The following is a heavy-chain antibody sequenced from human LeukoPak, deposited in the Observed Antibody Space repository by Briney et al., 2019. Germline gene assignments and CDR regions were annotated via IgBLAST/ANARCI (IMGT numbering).Heavy chain of an antibody. D-gene: IGHD2-15*01. CDR2: ISAYNGYA. CDR1: GYTFTSYG. CDR3: ARNDSSAYDS. V-gene: IGHV1-18*01. J-gene: IGHJ4*02. Sequence: ASVKVSCKASGYTFTSYGISWVRQAPGQGLEWMGWISAYNGYAKYAQNVQGRVTMTTDTSTSTAYMDLRSLRSDDTAVYYCARNDSSAYDSWGQGTLVTVSS.